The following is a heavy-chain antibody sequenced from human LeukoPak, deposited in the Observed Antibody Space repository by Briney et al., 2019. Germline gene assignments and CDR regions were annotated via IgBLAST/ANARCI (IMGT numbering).Heavy chain of an antibody. D-gene: IGHD2-21*01. J-gene: IGHJ4*02. V-gene: IGHV3-33*01. CDR3: ARGQGGQQVIIDS. CDR2: IWHDESNN. Sequence: GGSLRLSCAASGFTFSRYGMHWVRQAPGQGLEWVAMIWHDESNNYYADSVKGRFTISRDTSNNTLYLQMNSLRAEDTAMYYCARGQGGQQVIIDSWGQGTLVTVSS. CDR1: GFTFSRYG.